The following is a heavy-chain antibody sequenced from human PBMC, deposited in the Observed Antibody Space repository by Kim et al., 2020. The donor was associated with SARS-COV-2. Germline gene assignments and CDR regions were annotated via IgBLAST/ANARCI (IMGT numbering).Heavy chain of an antibody. J-gene: IGHJ5*02. CDR3: ARSTGYSSSWYRTYSWFDP. CDR2: IYYSGST. V-gene: IGHV4-39*01. Sequence: SETPSLTCTVSGGSISSSSYYWGWIRQPPGKGLEWIGSIYYSGSTYYNPSLKSRVTISVDTSKNQFSLKLSSVTAADTAVYYCARSTGYSSSWYRTYSWFDPWGQGTLVTVSS. CDR1: GGSISSSSYY. D-gene: IGHD6-13*01.